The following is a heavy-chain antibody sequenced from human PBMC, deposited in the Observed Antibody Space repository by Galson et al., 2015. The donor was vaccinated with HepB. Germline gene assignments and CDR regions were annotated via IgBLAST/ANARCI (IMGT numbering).Heavy chain of an antibody. Sequence: SLRLSCAASGFTFSRYSMNWVRQAPGKGLEWVSSISSSSSYIYYADSVKGRFTISRDNAKNSLYLQMNSLRAEDTAVYYCARARTTYYDFWSGPYPYYYYMDVWGKGTTVTVSS. CDR1: GFTFSRYS. CDR2: ISSSSSYI. V-gene: IGHV3-21*01. D-gene: IGHD3-3*01. CDR3: ARARTTYYDFWSGPYPYYYYMDV. J-gene: IGHJ6*03.